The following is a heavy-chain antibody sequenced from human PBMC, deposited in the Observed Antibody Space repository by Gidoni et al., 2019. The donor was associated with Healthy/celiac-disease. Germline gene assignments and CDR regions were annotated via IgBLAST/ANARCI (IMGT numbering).Heavy chain of an antibody. CDR2: IYSGGST. CDR3: ARDRGYGDYGYLKGGMDV. V-gene: IGHV3-66*02. J-gene: IGHJ6*02. CDR1: GFTVSSNY. D-gene: IGHD4-17*01. Sequence: EVQLVESGGGLVQPGGSLRLSGAASGFTVSSNYMSWVRQAPGKGLEWVSVIYSGGSTYYADSVKGRFTISRDNSKNTLYLQMNSLRAEDTAVYYCARDRGYGDYGYLKGGMDVWGQGTTVTVSS.